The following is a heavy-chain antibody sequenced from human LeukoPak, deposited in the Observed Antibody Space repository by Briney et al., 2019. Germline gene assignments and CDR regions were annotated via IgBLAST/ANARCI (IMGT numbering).Heavy chain of an antibody. CDR1: GYSFSDYY. D-gene: IGHD5-12*01. CDR3: TREARAGKWFDP. Sequence: ASVTVSCKASGYSFSDYYIHWLRQAPGQGLEWMGWINPDSGGTNYAQRFQGRVTMTRDTSITTVYMELSRLRSDDTAVFYCTREARAGKWFDPWGQGTPVTVFS. V-gene: IGHV1-2*02. CDR2: INPDSGGT. J-gene: IGHJ5*02.